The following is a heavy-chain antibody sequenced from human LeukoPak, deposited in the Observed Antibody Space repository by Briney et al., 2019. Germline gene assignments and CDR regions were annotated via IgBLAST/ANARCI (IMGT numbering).Heavy chain of an antibody. CDR3: AKDGYYDSSGYSDY. CDR1: GFTFSSYA. Sequence: GGSLRLSCAASGFTFSSYAMSWVRQAPGKGLGWVSAISGSGGSTYYADSVKGRFTISRDNSKNTLYLQMNSLRAEDTAVYYCAKDGYYDSSGYSDYWGQGTLVTVSS. J-gene: IGHJ4*02. D-gene: IGHD3-22*01. CDR2: ISGSGGST. V-gene: IGHV3-23*01.